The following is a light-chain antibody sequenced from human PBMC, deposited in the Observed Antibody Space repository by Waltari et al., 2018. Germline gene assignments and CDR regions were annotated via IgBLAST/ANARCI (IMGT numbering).Light chain of an antibody. CDR2: GTS. V-gene: IGLV1-40*01. J-gene: IGLJ2*01. Sequence: QSVLTQPPSVSGAPGQRVSISCTGSGSNLGAGYDVHWYQQLPGKAPKLLIYGTSTRPPGVPDRCFGSQSGTSASLAITARQAEDEAEYYCQSYDTSLSVVFGGGTKLTVL. CDR1: GSNLGAGYD. CDR3: QSYDTSLSVV.